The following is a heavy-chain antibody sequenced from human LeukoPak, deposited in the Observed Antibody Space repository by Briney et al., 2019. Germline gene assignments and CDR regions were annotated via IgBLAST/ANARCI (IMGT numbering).Heavy chain of an antibody. CDR1: GGTFSSYA. D-gene: IGHD2-8*01. J-gene: IGHJ4*02. CDR2: IIPIFGTA. V-gene: IGHV1-69*13. Sequence: ASVKVSCKASGGTFSSYAISWVRQAPGQGLEWMGGIIPIFGTANYAQKFQGRVTITADESTSTAYMELSSLRSEDTAVYYCAGVPMVYAIGDQGPPDYWGQGTLVTVSS. CDR3: AGVPMVYAIGDQGPPDY.